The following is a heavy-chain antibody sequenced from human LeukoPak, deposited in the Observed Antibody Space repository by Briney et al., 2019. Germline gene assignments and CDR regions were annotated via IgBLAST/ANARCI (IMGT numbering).Heavy chain of an antibody. CDR3: ARGGMVVATIGWFVP. Sequence: PWETLTLTCTVSGGSISSSSYYWGRIRQPPGKVLEWIGSTYYSGSTYYNPSLKSRVIIRVDTSKNVFSLKLSTVTAADTGVYYCARGGMVVATIGWFVPWGQGTLVTVSS. D-gene: IGHD5-12*01. J-gene: IGHJ5*02. CDR2: TYYSGST. CDR1: GGSISSSSYY. V-gene: IGHV4-39*07.